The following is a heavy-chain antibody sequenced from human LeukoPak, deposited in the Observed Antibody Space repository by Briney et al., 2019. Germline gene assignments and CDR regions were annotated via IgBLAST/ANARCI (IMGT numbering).Heavy chain of an antibody. CDR1: GYTFTSSY. Sequence: GASVKVSCKASGYTFTSSYMHWVRQAPGQGLEWMGIINPSGGSTSYAQKFQGRVTMTRDMSTSTVYMELSSLRSEDTAVYYCARGVRGQQLVYYYYYYMDVWGKGTTVTVSS. J-gene: IGHJ6*03. CDR2: INPSGGST. D-gene: IGHD6-13*01. V-gene: IGHV1-46*01. CDR3: ARGVRGQQLVYYYYYYMDV.